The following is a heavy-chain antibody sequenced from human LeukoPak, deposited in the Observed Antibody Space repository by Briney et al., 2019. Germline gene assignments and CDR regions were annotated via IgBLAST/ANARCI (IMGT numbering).Heavy chain of an antibody. D-gene: IGHD3-3*01. V-gene: IGHV4-30-2*01. J-gene: IGHJ3*02. CDR2: IYHSGST. Sequence: PSQTLSLTCAVSGGSISSGGYSWSWIRQPPGKGLEWIGYIYHSGSTYYNPSLKSRVTISVDRSKNQFSLKLSSVTAADTAVYYCARASDYDFWNGSKSGAFDIWGQGTMVTVSS. CDR3: ARASDYDFWNGSKSGAFDI. CDR1: GGSISSGGYS.